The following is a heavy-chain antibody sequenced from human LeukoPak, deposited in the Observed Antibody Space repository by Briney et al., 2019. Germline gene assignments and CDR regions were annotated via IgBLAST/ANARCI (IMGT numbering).Heavy chain of an antibody. Sequence: ASVKVSCKVSGYTLTELSMHWVRQAPGKGLEWMGGFDPEDGETIYAQKFQGRVTMTRDTSTSTVYMELSSLRSEDTAVYYCARAQGARGWSQNDYWGQGTLVTVSS. CDR2: FDPEDGET. V-gene: IGHV1-24*01. CDR3: ARAQGARGWSQNDY. CDR1: GYTLTELS. D-gene: IGHD6-19*01. J-gene: IGHJ4*02.